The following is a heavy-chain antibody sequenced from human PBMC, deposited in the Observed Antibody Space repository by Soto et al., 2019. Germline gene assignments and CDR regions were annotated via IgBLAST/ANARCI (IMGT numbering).Heavy chain of an antibody. CDR1: GVSISSGGYY. J-gene: IGHJ6*03. CDR3: ARVRLGDWVNYYYYYMDV. D-gene: IGHD2-21*02. Sequence: SETLSLTCTVSGVSISSGGYYWSWIRQHPGKGLEWIGYIYYSGSTYYNPSLKSRVTISVDTSKNQFSLKLSSVTAADTAVYYCARVRLGDWVNYYYYYMDVWGKGTTVTVSS. CDR2: IYYSGST. V-gene: IGHV4-31*03.